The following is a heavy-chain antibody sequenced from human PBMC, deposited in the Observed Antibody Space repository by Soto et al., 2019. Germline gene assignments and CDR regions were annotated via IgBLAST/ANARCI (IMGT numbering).Heavy chain of an antibody. Sequence: QITLNESGPTQVKPRQTLTLTCTFSGFSLPTSGVGVAGILHPPGKAPEGLPLIYWDDVKRYSPSLKSRLTITKDTSKNQVVLTMADLDPADTATYYCAHRVLRTVFGLVTTTAIYFDFWGQGTPVAVSS. CDR2: IYWDDVK. D-gene: IGHD3-3*01. V-gene: IGHV2-5*02. CDR1: GFSLPTSGVG. J-gene: IGHJ4*02. CDR3: AHRVLRTVFGLVTTTAIYFDF.